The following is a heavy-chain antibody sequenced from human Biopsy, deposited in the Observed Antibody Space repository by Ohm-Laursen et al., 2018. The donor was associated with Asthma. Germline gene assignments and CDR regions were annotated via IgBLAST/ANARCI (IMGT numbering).Heavy chain of an antibody. Sequence: TLSLTCAVYGGSFSSNYWSWIRQTPGKGLEWLGDTHHSGYTNYNPPLSSRLTLSVDTSKNHFSLKVSSVTAADTAVYYYARHWDWGSFFDYWGQGTPVTVSS. J-gene: IGHJ4*02. D-gene: IGHD7-27*01. CDR2: THHSGYT. V-gene: IGHV4-34*01. CDR1: GGSFSSNY. CDR3: ARHWDWGSFFDY.